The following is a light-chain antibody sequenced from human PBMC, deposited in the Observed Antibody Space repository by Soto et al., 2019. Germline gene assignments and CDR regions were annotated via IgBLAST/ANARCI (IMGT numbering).Light chain of an antibody. Sequence: DLQMTQSPSSLSASVGDRVTISCRASQSIARYLSWYQQKVGKAPQLLISAASSLQSGVPSRFSGSGSGTDFPLTISSLQPEDFATYYCQQSFTTPWTFGQGTKVEIK. CDR1: QSIARY. CDR2: AAS. CDR3: QQSFTTPWT. V-gene: IGKV1-39*01. J-gene: IGKJ1*01.